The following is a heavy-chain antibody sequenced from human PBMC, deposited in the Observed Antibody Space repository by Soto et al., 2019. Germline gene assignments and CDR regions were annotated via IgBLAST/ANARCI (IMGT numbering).Heavy chain of an antibody. CDR1: GLTFSSYA. D-gene: IGHD6-13*01. CDR2: ISGSGGST. V-gene: IGHV3-23*01. CDR3: ALIGQQLIGTKLRDY. Sequence: EVQLLESGGDLVQPGGSLRLSCAASGLTFSSYAMSWVRQAPGKGLEWVSGISGSGGSTYSVDSVKGRFTISRDNYKYTLYLQMNSLRAEDTAVYYCALIGQQLIGTKLRDYWGQGTLVAVSS. J-gene: IGHJ4*02.